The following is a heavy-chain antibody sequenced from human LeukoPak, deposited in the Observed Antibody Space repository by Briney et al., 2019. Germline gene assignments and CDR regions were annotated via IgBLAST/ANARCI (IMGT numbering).Heavy chain of an antibody. Sequence: ASVKVSCKASGYTSTSYGISWVRQAPGQGLEWMGWISAYNGNTNYAQKLQGRVTMTTDTSTSTAYMELRSLRSDDTAVYYCAREYCSSTSCYTVRPYYYYGMDVWGQGTTVTVSS. J-gene: IGHJ6*02. CDR2: ISAYNGNT. D-gene: IGHD2-2*01. CDR3: AREYCSSTSCYTVRPYYYYGMDV. V-gene: IGHV1-18*01. CDR1: GYTSTSYG.